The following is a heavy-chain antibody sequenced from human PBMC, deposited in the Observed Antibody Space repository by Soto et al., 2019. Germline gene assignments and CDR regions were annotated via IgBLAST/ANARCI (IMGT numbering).Heavy chain of an antibody. Sequence: EVQLLESGGGLVQPGGSLRLSCAASGFTFSSYAMSWVRQAPGKGLEWVSAISGSGGSTYYADSVKGRFTISRDNSKNTLYLQMNSLRAEDTAVYYCAKSVWVVVAATDYYFDYWGQGTLVTVS. CDR2: ISGSGGST. V-gene: IGHV3-23*01. D-gene: IGHD2-15*01. CDR1: GFTFSSYA. J-gene: IGHJ4*02. CDR3: AKSVWVVVAATDYYFDY.